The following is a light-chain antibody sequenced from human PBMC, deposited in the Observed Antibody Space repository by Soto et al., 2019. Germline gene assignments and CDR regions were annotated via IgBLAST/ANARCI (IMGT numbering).Light chain of an antibody. J-gene: IGKJ4*01. CDR3: HQSYNSPLT. CDR1: QNIAKY. V-gene: IGKV1-39*01. CDR2: GAS. Sequence: DIQMTQSPSSLSASIGDRVTITCRASQNIAKYLTWFQQKAGKAPKLLIYGASSLQIGVSSRFSGSGSGTDFTLTISDLQPEDLASYYCHQSYNSPLTFGGGTKVDIK.